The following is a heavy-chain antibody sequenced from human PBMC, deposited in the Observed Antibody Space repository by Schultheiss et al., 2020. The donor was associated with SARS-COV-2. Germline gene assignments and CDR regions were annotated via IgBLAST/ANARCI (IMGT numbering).Heavy chain of an antibody. V-gene: IGHV3-64*02. CDR1: GFTFSSYA. Sequence: GESLKISCAASGFTFSSYAMHWVRQAPGKGLEYVSAISSNGGSTYYADSVKGRFTISRDNSKNTLYLQMGSLRAEDMAVYYCAKGIAARLGYYFDYWGQGTLVTVSS. CDR2: ISSNGGST. CDR3: AKGIAARLGYYFDY. D-gene: IGHD6-6*01. J-gene: IGHJ4*02.